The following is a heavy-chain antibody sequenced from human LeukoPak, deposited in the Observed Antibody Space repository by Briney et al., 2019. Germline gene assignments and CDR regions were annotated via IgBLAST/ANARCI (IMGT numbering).Heavy chain of an antibody. J-gene: IGHJ4*02. CDR1: GFTFSSYG. D-gene: IGHD6-6*01. Sequence: GGSLRLSCAASGFTFSSYGMHWVRQAPGKGLEWVAVIWYDGSNKYYADSVKGRFTISRDNSKNTLYLQMNSLRAEDTAVYYCARETRGSSSSGPLYYFDYWGQGTLVTVSS. V-gene: IGHV3-33*01. CDR3: ARETRGSSSSGPLYYFDY. CDR2: IWYDGSNK.